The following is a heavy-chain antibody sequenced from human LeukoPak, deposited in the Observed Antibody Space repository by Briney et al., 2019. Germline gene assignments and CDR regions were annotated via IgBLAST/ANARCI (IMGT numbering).Heavy chain of an antibody. D-gene: IGHD3-10*01. V-gene: IGHV3-30*18. CDR3: AKQYYYGSGSYYNEKSYHPLHWLDP. CDR2: ISYDGSNK. CDR1: GFTFSSYG. Sequence: SGGSLRLSCAASGFTFSSYGMHWVRQAPGKGLEWVAVISYDGSNKYYADSVKGRFTISRDNSKNTLYLQMNSLRAEDTAVYYCAKQYYYGSGSYYNEKSYHPLHWLDPWGQGTLVTVSS. J-gene: IGHJ5*02.